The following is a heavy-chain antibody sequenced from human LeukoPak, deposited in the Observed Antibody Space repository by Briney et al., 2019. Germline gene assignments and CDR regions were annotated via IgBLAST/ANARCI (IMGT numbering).Heavy chain of an antibody. CDR1: GFTFSSYS. CDR2: ISSSSSYI. D-gene: IGHD3-10*01. CDR3: ARDLGEDYYYMDV. V-gene: IGHV3-21*01. Sequence: GSLILSCAASGFTFSSYSMNWVRPAPGKGLEWVSSISSSSSYIYYPDSVKGRFTISRDNAKNSLYLQMNSLRAEDTAVYYCARDLGEDYYYMDVWGKGTTVTVSS. J-gene: IGHJ6*03.